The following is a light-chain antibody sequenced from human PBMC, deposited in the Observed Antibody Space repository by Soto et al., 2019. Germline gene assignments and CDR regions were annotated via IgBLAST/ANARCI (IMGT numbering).Light chain of an antibody. J-gene: IGLJ2*01. CDR2: DVS. CDR3: CSYAGSYSWV. CDR1: SSDVGGYNY. Sequence: QSALTQPRSVSGSPGQSVTISCTGTSSDVGGYNYLSWYQQNPGKAPKLMIYDVSKRPSGVPDRFSGSKSGNTASLTISGLQADDEADYYCCSYAGSYSWVFGGGTKLTVL. V-gene: IGLV2-11*01.